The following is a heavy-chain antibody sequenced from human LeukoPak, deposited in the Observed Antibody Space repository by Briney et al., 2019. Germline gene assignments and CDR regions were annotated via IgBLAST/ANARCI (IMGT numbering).Heavy chain of an antibody. Sequence: PGGSLRLSWTGSGVTFEDYYLSWIRQAPGKGLEWISYISDTGGDKFYADPVKGRFIISRDNARNSVYMEMNDLIAEDTAFYYCARGENGSFDRWGQGTLVIVSS. V-gene: IGHV3-11*01. CDR3: ARGENGSFDR. CDR2: ISDTGGDK. D-gene: IGHD3-10*01. J-gene: IGHJ4*02. CDR1: GVTFEDYY.